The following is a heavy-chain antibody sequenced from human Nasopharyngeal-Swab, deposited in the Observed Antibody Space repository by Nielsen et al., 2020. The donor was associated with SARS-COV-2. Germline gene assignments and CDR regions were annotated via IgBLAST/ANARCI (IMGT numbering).Heavy chain of an antibody. J-gene: IGHJ4*02. CDR2: IYYSGST. CDR1: GGSISSGDYY. V-gene: IGHV4-30-4*01. D-gene: IGHD1-26*01. CDR3: ARFFVSGGAYFDY. Sequence: SETLSLTCTVSGGSISSGDYYWSWIRQPPGKGLEWIGYIYYSGSTYYNPSLKSRVTISVDTSKNQFSLKLSSVTAADTAVYYCARFFVSGGAYFDYWGQGTLVTVSS.